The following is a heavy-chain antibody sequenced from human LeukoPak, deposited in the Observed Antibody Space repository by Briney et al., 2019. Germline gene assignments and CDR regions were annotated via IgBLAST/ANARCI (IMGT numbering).Heavy chain of an antibody. CDR1: GFTFSSYW. J-gene: IGHJ3*02. CDR3: ARDAYCSGGGCYTPGI. D-gene: IGHD2-15*01. Sequence: GGSLRLSCAASGFTFSSYWMHWVRQAPGKGLVWVSRINSDGSSTNYADSVKGRFTISRDNTKNTLYLQMNSLRAEDTAVYYCARDAYCSGGGCYTPGIWGQGTMVTVSS. CDR2: INSDGSST. V-gene: IGHV3-74*01.